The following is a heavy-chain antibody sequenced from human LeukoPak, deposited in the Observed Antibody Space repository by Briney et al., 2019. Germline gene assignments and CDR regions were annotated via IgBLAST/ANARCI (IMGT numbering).Heavy chain of an antibody. CDR1: GFTFSSYA. CDR3: ARDLSVVAANFDY. J-gene: IGHJ4*02. Sequence: GGSLRLFCAASGFTFSSYAMHWVRQAPGKGLEWVAVISYDGSNKYYADSVKGRFTISRDNSKNTLYLQMNSLRAEDTAVYYCARDLSVVAANFDYWGQGTLVTVSS. CDR2: ISYDGSNK. D-gene: IGHD2-15*01. V-gene: IGHV3-30-3*01.